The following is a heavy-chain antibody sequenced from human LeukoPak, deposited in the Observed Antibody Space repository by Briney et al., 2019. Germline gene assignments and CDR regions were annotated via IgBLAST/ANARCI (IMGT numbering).Heavy chain of an antibody. CDR1: GFTFISYW. V-gene: IGHV3-7*04. D-gene: IGHD1-1*01. J-gene: IGHJ4*02. CDR3: ARDSTGTVFDL. CDR2: ISQDGTES. Sequence: GGSLRLSCVASGFTFISYWMTWVRQAPGKGLEWVAQISQDGTESYSVDSVRGRFTIPRDNAKNSVYLQMNSLRPEDTAVYYCARDSTGTVFDLWGQGTLVTVSS.